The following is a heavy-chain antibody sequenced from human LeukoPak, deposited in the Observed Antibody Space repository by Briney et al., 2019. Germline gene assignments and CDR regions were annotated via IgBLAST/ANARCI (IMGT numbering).Heavy chain of an antibody. CDR2: ISERGGST. CDR3: AKMRGQYYHSYYMDA. CDR1: GISLSNYA. V-gene: IGHV3-23*01. J-gene: IGHJ6*03. Sequence: GGSLRLSCVVSGISLSNYAMTWVRQAPGKGLEWVSYISERGGSTTYADSVKGRFTISRDTSLNTLYLQMASLTAEDTAVYYCAKMRGQYYHSYYMDAWGKGTTVTVSS.